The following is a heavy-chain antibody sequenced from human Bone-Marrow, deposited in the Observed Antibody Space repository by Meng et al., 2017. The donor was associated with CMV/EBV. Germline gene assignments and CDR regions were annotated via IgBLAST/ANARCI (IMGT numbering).Heavy chain of an antibody. CDR1: GGSFSGYY. CDR3: ARGGVIDYFDY. V-gene: IGHV4-34*01. Sequence: SETLSLTCAVYGGSFSGYYWSWIRQPPGKGLEWIGEINHSGSTNYNPSLKSRVTISVDTSKNQFSLKLSSVTAADTAVYYCARGGVIDYFDYWGQGTLVTVSS. D-gene: IGHD3-10*01. J-gene: IGHJ4*02. CDR2: INHSGST.